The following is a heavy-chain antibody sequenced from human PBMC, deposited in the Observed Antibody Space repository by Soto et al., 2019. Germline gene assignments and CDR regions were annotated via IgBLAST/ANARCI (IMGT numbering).Heavy chain of an antibody. Sequence: GGSLRLSWSASECTFSSHAITWVRQDPGKGLEWVSTITASGDDTFYADSVKGRFTISRDNSENKVFLQMSSLRAADTAEYYCAKDGHSVKWYSYIDVWGKGTTVTVSS. V-gene: IGHV3-23*01. J-gene: IGHJ6*03. CDR2: ITASGDDT. CDR1: ECTFSSHA. CDR3: AKDGHSVKWYSYIDV. D-gene: IGHD2-8*01.